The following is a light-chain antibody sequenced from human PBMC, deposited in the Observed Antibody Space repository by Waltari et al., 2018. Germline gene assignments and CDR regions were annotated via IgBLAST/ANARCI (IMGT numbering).Light chain of an antibody. CDR3: QQSYSTLIT. CDR1: QGISTW. V-gene: IGKV1-12*01. Sequence: DIQMTQSPSSVSASVGDRVTITCRATQGISTWLGWYQQKPGKAPKPLIYAASSLQSGVPSRFSGSGSGTEFTLTISSLQPEDFATYYCQQSYSTLITFGPGTKVDIK. CDR2: AAS. J-gene: IGKJ3*01.